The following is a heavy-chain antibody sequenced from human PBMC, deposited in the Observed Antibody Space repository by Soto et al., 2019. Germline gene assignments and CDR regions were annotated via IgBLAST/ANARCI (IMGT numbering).Heavy chain of an antibody. CDR3: ARIYYDSSGLYYFDY. CDR2: IYHSGST. Sequence: PSETLSLTCAVSGYSISSGYYWGWIRQPPGKGLEWIGSIYHSGSTYYNPSLKSRVTISVDTSKNQFSLKLSSVTAADTAVYYCARIYYDSSGLYYFDYWGQGTLVTVSS. J-gene: IGHJ4*02. CDR1: GYSISSGYY. D-gene: IGHD3-22*01. V-gene: IGHV4-38-2*01.